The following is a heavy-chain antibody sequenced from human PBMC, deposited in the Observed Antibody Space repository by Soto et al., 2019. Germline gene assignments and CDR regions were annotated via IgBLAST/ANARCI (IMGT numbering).Heavy chain of an antibody. CDR3: ARGQKRTTFDY. CDR2: IYYSGST. V-gene: IGHV4-59*01. Sequence: QVQLQESGPGLVQPSETLSLTCTVSGGSISSYYWSWIRQPPGKGLEWLGYIYYSGSTNYNPSLKSRVNISVDTSKNQFSLKLSSVTAADTAVYYCARGQKRTTFDYWGQGTLFTVSS. J-gene: IGHJ4*02. CDR1: GGSISSYY. D-gene: IGHD4-17*01.